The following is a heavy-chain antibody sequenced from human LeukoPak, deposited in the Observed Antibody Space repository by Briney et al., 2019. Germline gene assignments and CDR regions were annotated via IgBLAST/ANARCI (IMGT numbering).Heavy chain of an antibody. CDR2: IYSGGST. Sequence: PGGSLRLSWVASGFTVSSNYMSWVRQAPGKGLEWVSVIYSGGSTYYADSVKGRFTISRDNSKNTLYLQMNSLRAEDTAVYYCARGNTYYYDSSGYYYTFPIDYWGQGTLVTVS. V-gene: IGHV3-66*02. J-gene: IGHJ4*02. CDR3: ARGNTYYYDSSGYYYTFPIDY. CDR1: GFTVSSNY. D-gene: IGHD3-22*01.